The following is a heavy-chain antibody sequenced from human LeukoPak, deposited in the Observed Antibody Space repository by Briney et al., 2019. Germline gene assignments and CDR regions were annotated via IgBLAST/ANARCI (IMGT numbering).Heavy chain of an antibody. D-gene: IGHD6-19*01. J-gene: IGHJ4*02. CDR2: IYFSGTT. CDR3: ARLRAVTGSVYYFDY. V-gene: IGHV4-59*01. Sequence: PSETLSLTCTVSSGSISGYIWSWIRQPPGKGLEWVGYIYFSGTTNYNPSLKSRVAISVDTSKNQFSLKLSSVTAADSAIYYCARLRAVTGSVYYFDYWGQGTLVTVSS. CDR1: SGSISGYI.